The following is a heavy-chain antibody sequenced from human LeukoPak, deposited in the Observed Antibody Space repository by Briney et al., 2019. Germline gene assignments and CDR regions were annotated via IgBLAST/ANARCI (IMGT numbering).Heavy chain of an antibody. CDR1: VYSISSGYY. V-gene: IGHV4-38-2*01. CDR2: IYHSGST. Sequence: SETLSLTCAVSVYSISSGYYWGWIRQPPGKGLEWIGSIYHSGSTYFNPSLRSRVTISVDTSKNQFSLKLTSVTAADTAVYYCARVHGRSVGATSSFDYWGQGTLVTVSS. J-gene: IGHJ4*02. CDR3: ARVHGRSVGATSSFDY. D-gene: IGHD1-26*01.